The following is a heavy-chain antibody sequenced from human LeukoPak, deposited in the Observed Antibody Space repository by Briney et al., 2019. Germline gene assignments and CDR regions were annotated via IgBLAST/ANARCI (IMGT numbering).Heavy chain of an antibody. J-gene: IGHJ6*04. CDR1: GFTFSRYV. Sequence: GGSLRLSCAASGFTFSRYVMSWVRQAPGKGLEWVAFIRYDGSNKYYADSVKGRFTISRDNAKNSLYLQMNSLRAEDMAVYYCARDPGGYSSGGELDVWGKGTTVTVSS. CDR2: IRYDGSNK. D-gene: IGHD6-19*01. V-gene: IGHV3-30*02. CDR3: ARDPGGYSSGGELDV.